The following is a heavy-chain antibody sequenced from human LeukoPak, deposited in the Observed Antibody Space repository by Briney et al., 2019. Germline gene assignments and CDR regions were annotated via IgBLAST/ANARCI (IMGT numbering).Heavy chain of an antibody. J-gene: IGHJ3*02. Sequence: GGSLRLSCAASGYTVSSNYMSWVRQAPGKGLEWVSVIYSGGSTYYADSVKGRFTISRDNSKNTLYLQMNSLSAEDTAVYYCAREGCSSTSCYDLVAFDIWGQGTMVTVSS. V-gene: IGHV3-66*02. D-gene: IGHD2-2*01. CDR3: AREGCSSTSCYDLVAFDI. CDR2: IYSGGST. CDR1: GYTVSSNY.